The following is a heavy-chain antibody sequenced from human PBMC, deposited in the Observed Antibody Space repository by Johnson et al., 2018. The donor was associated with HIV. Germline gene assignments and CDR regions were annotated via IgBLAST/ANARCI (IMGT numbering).Heavy chain of an antibody. V-gene: IGHV3-7*01. J-gene: IGHJ3*02. CDR1: GFTFTNAW. D-gene: IGHD2-21*02. Sequence: VQLVESGGGLVKPGGSLRLSCAASGFTFTNAWMSWVRQAPGKGLEWVANIKQDGSERYYVDSVKGRFTISRANAKNALYLQMNSLRAEDTAVYYCARLSEHIVVVTAWADAFDIWGQGTMVTVSS. CDR2: IKQDGSER. CDR3: ARLSEHIVVVTAWADAFDI.